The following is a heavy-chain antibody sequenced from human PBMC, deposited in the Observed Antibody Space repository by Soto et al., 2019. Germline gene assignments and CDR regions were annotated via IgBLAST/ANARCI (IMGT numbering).Heavy chain of an antibody. D-gene: IGHD2-21*01. Sequence: SETLSLTCTVSGGSISSSSYYWGWIRQPPGKGLEWIGSIYYSGSTYYNPSLKGRVTISVDTSKTQFSLRLTSVTAADTALYYCTRLQFCDGGHCLEDHWGQGTLVTVSS. CDR2: IYYSGST. J-gene: IGHJ4*02. CDR1: GGSISSSSYY. V-gene: IGHV4-39*07. CDR3: TRLQFCDGGHCLEDH.